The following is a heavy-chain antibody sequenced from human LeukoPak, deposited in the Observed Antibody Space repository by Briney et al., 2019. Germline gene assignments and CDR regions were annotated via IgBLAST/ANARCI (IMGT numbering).Heavy chain of an antibody. CDR3: ARETGWLTGTPFDY. Sequence: RGSLRLSCAASGFTFSSYWMSWVRQAPGKGLEWVANIKQDGSEKYYVDSVKGRFTISRDNAKNSLYLQMNSLRAEDTAVYYCARETGWLTGTPFDYWGQGTLVTVSS. CDR2: IKQDGSEK. J-gene: IGHJ4*02. CDR1: GFTFSSYW. V-gene: IGHV3-7*01. D-gene: IGHD5-24*01.